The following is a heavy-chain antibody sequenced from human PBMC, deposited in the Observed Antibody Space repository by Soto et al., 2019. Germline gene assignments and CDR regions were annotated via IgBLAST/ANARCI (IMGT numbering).Heavy chain of an antibody. V-gene: IGHV3-48*01. CDR1: GFTFSSYS. D-gene: IGHD6-13*01. CDR3: ARHPERIAEIGWFDP. J-gene: IGHJ5*02. CDR2: ISSRSSTI. Sequence: EVQLVESGGGLVQPGGSLRLSCAASGFTFSSYSMNWVRQAPGKGLEWVSYISSRSSTIYYADSVKGRFTISRDKAKNSLNLQMNSLRAEDTAVYYCARHPERIAEIGWFDPWGQGALVTGSS.